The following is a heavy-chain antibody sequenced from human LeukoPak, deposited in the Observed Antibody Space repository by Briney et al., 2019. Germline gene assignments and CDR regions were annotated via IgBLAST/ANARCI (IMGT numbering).Heavy chain of an antibody. D-gene: IGHD5-12*01. CDR2: IRSKAYGGTT. CDR1: AFTFGDYA. V-gene: IGHV3-49*04. CDR3: TRRDIVATIDYFDY. Sequence: GGSLRLSCTASAFTFGDYAMSWVRQAPGKGLEWVGFIRSKAYGGTTEYAASVKGRFTISRDDSKSIAYLQMDSLKTEDTAVYYCTRRDIVATIDYFDYWGQGTLVTVSS. J-gene: IGHJ4*02.